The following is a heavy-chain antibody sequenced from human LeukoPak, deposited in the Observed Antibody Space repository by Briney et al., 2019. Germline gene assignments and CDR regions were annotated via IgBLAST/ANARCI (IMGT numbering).Heavy chain of an antibody. D-gene: IGHD1-26*01. J-gene: IGHJ3*01. CDR2: ISGSGGST. Sequence: GGSLRLSCAPSGFTFSSYAMSWVCQAPGKGLEWVSAISGSGGSTYYADSVKGRFTISRDNSKNTLYLQMNSLRADDTAVYYCASQRRVELGFAFNLWGQGTMVTVSS. V-gene: IGHV3-23*01. CDR3: ASQRRVELGFAFNL. CDR1: GFTFSSYA.